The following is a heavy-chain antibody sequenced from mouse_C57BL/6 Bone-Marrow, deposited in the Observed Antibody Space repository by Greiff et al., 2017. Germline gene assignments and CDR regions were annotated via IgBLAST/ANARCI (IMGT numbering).Heavy chain of an antibody. CDR2: ISYDGSN. CDR3: ARDQLWSWYFDV. D-gene: IGHD1-1*02. CDR1: GYSITSGYY. V-gene: IGHV3-6*01. Sequence: EVKLQESGPGLVKPSQSLSLTCSVTGYSITSGYYWNWIRQFPGNKLEWMGYISYDGSNNYNPSLKNRISITRDTSKNQFFLKLNSVTTEDTATYYCARDQLWSWYFDVWGTGTTVTVSS. J-gene: IGHJ1*03.